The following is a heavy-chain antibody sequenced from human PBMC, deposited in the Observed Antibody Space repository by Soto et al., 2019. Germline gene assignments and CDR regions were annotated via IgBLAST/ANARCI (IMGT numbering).Heavy chain of an antibody. CDR2: IIPIFGTA. Sequence: GASVKVSCKASGGTFSSYAISWVRQAPGQGLEWMGGIIPIFGTANYAQKFQGRVTITADESTSTAYMELSSLRSEDTAVYYCARDGRYYYDSARASGGWFDPWGQGTLVTVSS. J-gene: IGHJ5*02. CDR3: ARDGRYYYDSARASGGWFDP. CDR1: GGTFSSYA. D-gene: IGHD3-22*01. V-gene: IGHV1-69*13.